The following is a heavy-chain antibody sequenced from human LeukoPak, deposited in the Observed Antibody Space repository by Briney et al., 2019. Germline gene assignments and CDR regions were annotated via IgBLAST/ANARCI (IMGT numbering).Heavy chain of an antibody. Sequence: GGSLRLSCAASGFTLSSYAMSWVRQAPGKGLEWVSAISGSGGSTYYADSVKGRFTISRDNSKNTLYLQMNSLRAEDTAVYYCAKDKYSSSRPDAFDIWGQGTMVTVSS. D-gene: IGHD2/OR15-2a*01. CDR1: GFTLSSYA. J-gene: IGHJ3*02. CDR3: AKDKYSSSRPDAFDI. V-gene: IGHV3-23*01. CDR2: ISGSGGST.